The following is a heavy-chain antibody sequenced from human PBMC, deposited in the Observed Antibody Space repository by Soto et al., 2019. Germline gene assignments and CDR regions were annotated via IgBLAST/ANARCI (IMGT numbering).Heavy chain of an antibody. V-gene: IGHV1-8*01. CDR3: ARGSGARNYDYIWGSYRYYMDV. J-gene: IGHJ6*03. D-gene: IGHD3-16*02. CDR1: GHTFTSYD. Sequence: QVQLVQSGAEVKKPGASVKVSCKASGHTFTSYDINWVRQATGQGLEWMGWMNPNSGNTGYAQKFQGRVTMTRNTSISTAYMELSSLRSEDTAVYYCARGSGARNYDYIWGSYRYYMDVWGKGTTVTVSS. CDR2: MNPNSGNT.